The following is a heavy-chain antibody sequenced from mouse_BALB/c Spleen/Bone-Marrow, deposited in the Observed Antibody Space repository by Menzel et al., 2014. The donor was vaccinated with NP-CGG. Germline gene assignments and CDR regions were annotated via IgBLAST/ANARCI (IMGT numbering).Heavy chain of an antibody. CDR2: INPDSSTI. J-gene: IGHJ2*01. CDR1: GFDFSRYW. D-gene: IGHD1-1*01. V-gene: IGHV4-1*02. Sequence: EVKVEESGGGLVQPGGSLKLSCAASGFDFSRYWTSWVRQAPGKGLEWIGEINPDSSTINYTPSLKDKFIISRDNAKNTLYLQMSKVRSEDTALYYCARQGYYGSSDYWGQGTTLTVSS. CDR3: ARQGYYGSSDY.